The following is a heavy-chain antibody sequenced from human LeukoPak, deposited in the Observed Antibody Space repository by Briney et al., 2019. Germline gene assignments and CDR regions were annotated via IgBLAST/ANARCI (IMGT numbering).Heavy chain of an antibody. CDR1: GFTFSSYG. V-gene: IGHV3-30*02. J-gene: IGHJ6*02. CDR2: IRYDGSNK. D-gene: IGHD3-16*02. CDR3: ANNEPRSRLGELSLLVWATYYYYGMDV. Sequence: GGSLRLSCAASGFTFSSYGMHWVRQAPGKGLEWVAFIRYDGSNKYYADSVKGRFTISRDNSKNTLYLQMNSLRAEDTAVYYCANNEPRSRLGELSLLVWATYYYYGMDVWGQGTTVTVSS.